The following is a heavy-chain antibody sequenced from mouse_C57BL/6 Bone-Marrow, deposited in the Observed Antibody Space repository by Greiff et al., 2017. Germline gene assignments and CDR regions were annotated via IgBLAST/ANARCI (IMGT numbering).Heavy chain of an antibody. D-gene: IGHD1-1*01. V-gene: IGHV1-64*01. CDR3: ARDYGWDYAMDY. CDR2: IHPNSGST. J-gene: IGHJ4*01. Sequence: VQLQQPGAELVKPGASVKLSCKASGYTFTSYWMHWVKQRPGQGLEWIGMIHPNSGSTNYNEKFKSKATLTVDKSSSTAYMQLSSLTSEDSAVYYCARDYGWDYAMDYWGQGTSVTVSS. CDR1: GYTFTSYW.